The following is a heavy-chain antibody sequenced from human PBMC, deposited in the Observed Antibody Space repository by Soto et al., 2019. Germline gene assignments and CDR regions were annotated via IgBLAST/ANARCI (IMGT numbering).Heavy chain of an antibody. J-gene: IGHJ4*02. V-gene: IGHV4-59*01. D-gene: IGHD6-19*01. CDR3: ARGGRGSGLSFLCVFDR. CDR2: IYHTGST. CDR1: AGSLSNYY. Sequence: TLSLTCSVSAGSLSNYYWTWIRQSPGKGLEWIGEIYHTGSTKYNPSLRSRVAISVDMSKNQFSLTLNSVTPADTAVYYCARGGRGSGLSFLCVFDRWGQGTLVTVSS.